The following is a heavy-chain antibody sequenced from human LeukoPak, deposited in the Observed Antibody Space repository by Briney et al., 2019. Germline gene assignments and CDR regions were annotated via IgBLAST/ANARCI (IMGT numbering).Heavy chain of an antibody. Sequence: GASVKVSCKASGYTFSSYGISWVRQAPGQGLEWMGRISAYNGNTKYVQKFQGRVTMTTDTSTSTAYMELRSLRSDDAAVYYCARVQGYSSGWYYYYMDVWGKGNTVTVSS. CDR3: ARVQGYSSGWYYYYMDV. CDR1: GYTFSSYG. CDR2: ISAYNGNT. V-gene: IGHV1-18*01. D-gene: IGHD6-19*01. J-gene: IGHJ6*03.